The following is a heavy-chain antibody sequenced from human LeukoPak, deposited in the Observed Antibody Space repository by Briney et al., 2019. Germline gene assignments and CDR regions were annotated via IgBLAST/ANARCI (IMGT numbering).Heavy chain of an antibody. CDR2: IYSGGST. CDR3: ARGAVHYDILTGYYSDSYYFDY. CDR1: GFTVSSNY. V-gene: IGHV3-53*01. J-gene: IGHJ4*02. Sequence: GSLRLSCAASGFTVSSNYMSWVRQAPGKGLELVSVIYSGGSTYYADSVKGRFTISRDNSKNTLYLQMNSLRAEDTAVYYCARGAVHYDILTGYYSDSYYFDYWGQGTLVTVSS. D-gene: IGHD3-9*01.